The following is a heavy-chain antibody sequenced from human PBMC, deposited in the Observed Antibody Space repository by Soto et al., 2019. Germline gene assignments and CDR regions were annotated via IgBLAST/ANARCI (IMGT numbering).Heavy chain of an antibody. CDR3: ARLSSSSDPYYYYYYMDV. Sequence: PSETLSLTCTVSGGSISSYYWSWIRQPPGKGLEWIGYIYYSGSTNYNPSLKSRVTISVDTSKNQFSLKLSSVTAADTAVYYCARLSSSSDPYYYYYYMDVWGKGTTVTVSS. D-gene: IGHD6-6*01. CDR1: GGSISSYY. J-gene: IGHJ6*03. CDR2: IYYSGST. V-gene: IGHV4-59*01.